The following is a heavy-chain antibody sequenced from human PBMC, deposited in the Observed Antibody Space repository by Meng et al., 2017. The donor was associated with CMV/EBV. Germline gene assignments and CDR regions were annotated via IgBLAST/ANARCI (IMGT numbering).Heavy chain of an antibody. D-gene: IGHD6-13*01. CDR2: IIPIFGTA. CDR1: GGTFSSYA. Sequence: SVKVSCKASGGTFSSYAISWVRQAPGQGLEWMGGIIPIFGTANYAQKFQGRVTITTDEFTSTAYMELSSLRSEDTAVYYCAVPDTNSSTPNYYYYGMDVWGQGTTVTVSS. CDR3: AVPDTNSSTPNYYYYGMDV. V-gene: IGHV1-69*05. J-gene: IGHJ6*02.